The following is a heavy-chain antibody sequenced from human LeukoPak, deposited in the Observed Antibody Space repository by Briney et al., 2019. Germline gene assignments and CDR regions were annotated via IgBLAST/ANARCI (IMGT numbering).Heavy chain of an antibody. CDR3: ARETRSSWEPLDY. J-gene: IGHJ4*02. D-gene: IGHD6-13*01. CDR2: IWYDGSNK. Sequence: GGSLRLSCAASGFTFSSYGMHWVRQAPGKGLEWVAVIWYDGSNKYYADSVKGRFTISRDNSKNTLYLQMNSLRAEDTAVYYCARETRSSWEPLDYWGQGTLVTVSS. CDR1: GFTFSSYG. V-gene: IGHV3-33*01.